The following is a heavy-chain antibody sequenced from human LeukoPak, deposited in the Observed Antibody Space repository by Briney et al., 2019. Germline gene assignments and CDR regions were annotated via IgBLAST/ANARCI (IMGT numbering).Heavy chain of an antibody. CDR2: TYYRSKWYN. CDR3: ARDVRTTGWYTFDY. D-gene: IGHD6-19*01. J-gene: IGHJ4*02. CDR1: GDSVYSNNGA. V-gene: IGHV6-1*01. Sequence: SQTLSLTCGISGDSVYSNNGAWNWIRQSPSRGLEWVGRTYYRSKWYNDYATSLQGRITISPDTSKNQFSLHLYSVTPEDTAVYYCARDVRTTGWYTFDYWGQGILVTVSS.